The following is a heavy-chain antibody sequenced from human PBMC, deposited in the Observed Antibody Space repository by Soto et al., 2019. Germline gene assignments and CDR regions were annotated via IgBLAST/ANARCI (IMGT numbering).Heavy chain of an antibody. J-gene: IGHJ5*02. CDR2: INHSGSA. CDR1: GGSFSGYY. D-gene: IGHD6-19*01. Sequence: SETLSLTCAVYGGSFSGYYWSWIRQPPGKGLEWIGEINHSGSANYNPSLKSRVTISVDTSKNQFSLKLSSVTAADTAVYYCALAVPEHDWFDPWGQGTLVTVSS. CDR3: ALAVPEHDWFDP. V-gene: IGHV4-34*01.